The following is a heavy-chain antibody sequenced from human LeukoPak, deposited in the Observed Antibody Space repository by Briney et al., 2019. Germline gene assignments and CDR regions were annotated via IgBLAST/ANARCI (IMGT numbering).Heavy chain of an antibody. D-gene: IGHD6-19*01. Sequence: PGGSLRLFCAASGFTFSSYAMNWVRQAPGKGLEWVSYITNNGTTIYYADSVKGRFTISRDNAENSLYLQMNSLRAEDTAIYYCARDQWLAYYYHGMDVWGQGTTVTVSS. CDR2: ITNNGTTI. CDR3: ARDQWLAYYYHGMDV. J-gene: IGHJ6*02. V-gene: IGHV3-48*03. CDR1: GFTFSSYA.